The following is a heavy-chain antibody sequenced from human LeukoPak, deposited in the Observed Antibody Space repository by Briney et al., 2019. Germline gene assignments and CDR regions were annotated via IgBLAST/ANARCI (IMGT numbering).Heavy chain of an antibody. V-gene: IGHV3-21*04. CDR1: GFTFSSYS. J-gene: IGHJ4*02. D-gene: IGHD2-15*01. Sequence: GGSLRLSCAASGFTFSSYSMNWVRQAPGKGRESVSSISSSSSYIYYADSVKGRFTISRDNAKNSLYLQMNSLRAEDTAVYYCAREEGPRGGYCSGGSCYYPAWGQGTLVTVSS. CDR3: AREEGPRGGYCSGGSCYYPA. CDR2: ISSSSSYI.